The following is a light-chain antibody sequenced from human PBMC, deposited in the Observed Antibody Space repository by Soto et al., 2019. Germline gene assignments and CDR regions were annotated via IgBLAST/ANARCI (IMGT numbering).Light chain of an antibody. V-gene: IGKV3-20*01. CDR1: QSVSGNN. CDR3: QQYNTSPWT. CDR2: GAS. J-gene: IGKJ1*01. Sequence: VLTQSPGPLSVSPGERATLSCRASQSVSGNNLAWYQQKPGQAPRLLIYGASSRATGIPDRFSGAGSGTEFTLTISRVAPEDYAVYYCQQYNTSPWTFGQGTKV.